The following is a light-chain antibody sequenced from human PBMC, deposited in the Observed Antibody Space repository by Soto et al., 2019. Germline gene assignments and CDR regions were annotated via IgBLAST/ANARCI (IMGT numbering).Light chain of an antibody. CDR3: QQRSNWPLT. J-gene: IGKJ4*01. V-gene: IGKV3-11*01. CDR2: DAS. CDR1: QSVSSY. Sequence: EIVLTQSPATLSLSPGERATLSCRASQSVSSYLAWYQQKPGQAPRLLIYDASNRATGIPARFSGSGSGTDFTFTISSREPEDFAVYYCQQRSNWPLTFGGGTKVEIK.